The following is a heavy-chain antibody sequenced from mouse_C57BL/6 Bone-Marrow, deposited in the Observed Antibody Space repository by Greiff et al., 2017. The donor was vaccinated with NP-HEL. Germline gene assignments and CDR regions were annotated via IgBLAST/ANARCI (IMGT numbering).Heavy chain of an antibody. J-gene: IGHJ3*01. D-gene: IGHD2-5*01. Sequence: EVKLMESGPELVKPGASVKIPCKASGYTFTDYNMDWVKQSHGKSLEWIGDINPNNGGTIYNQKFKGKATLTVDKSSSTAYMELRSLTSEDTAVYYCARGVYYSNYGFAYWGQGTLVTVSA. V-gene: IGHV1-18*01. CDR3: ARGVYYSNYGFAY. CDR2: INPNNGGT. CDR1: GYTFTDYN.